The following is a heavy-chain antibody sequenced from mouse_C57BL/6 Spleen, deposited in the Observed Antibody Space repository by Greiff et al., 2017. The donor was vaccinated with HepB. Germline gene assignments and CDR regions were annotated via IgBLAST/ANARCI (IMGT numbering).Heavy chain of an antibody. CDR2: INPSSGYT. CDR3: ARSVYYGNYDYAMDY. Sequence: VQRVESGAELARPGASVKMSCKASGYTFTSYTMHWVKQRPGQGLEWIGYINPSSGYTKYNQKFKDKATLTADKSSSTAYMQLSSLTSEDSAVYYCARSVYYGNYDYAMDYWGQGTSVTVSS. CDR1: GYTFTSYT. D-gene: IGHD2-1*01. V-gene: IGHV1-4*01. J-gene: IGHJ4*01.